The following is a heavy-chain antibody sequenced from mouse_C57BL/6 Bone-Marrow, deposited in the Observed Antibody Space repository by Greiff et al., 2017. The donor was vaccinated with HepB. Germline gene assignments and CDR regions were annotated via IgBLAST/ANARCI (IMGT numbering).Heavy chain of an antibody. V-gene: IGHV1-22*01. CDR2: INPNNGGT. J-gene: IGHJ2*01. CDR3: ARGRGGFDY. CDR1: GYTFTDYN. Sequence: EVKLQESGPELVKPGASVKMSCKASGYTFTDYNMHWVKQSHGKSLEWIGYINPNNGGTSYNQKFKGKATLTVNKSSSTAYMELRSLTSEDSAVYYCARGRGGFDYWGQGTTLTVSS.